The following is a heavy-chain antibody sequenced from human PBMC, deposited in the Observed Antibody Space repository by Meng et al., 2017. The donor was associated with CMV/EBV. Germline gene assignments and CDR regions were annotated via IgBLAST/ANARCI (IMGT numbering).Heavy chain of an antibody. Sequence: SGPGLSKPSTTLSPTCTVSGGSIRRSSYYCGWLRQPPGKGLEWIGSIYYSGSTYYNPSLKSRVTISVDTSKNQFSLKLSSVTAADTAVYYCAREKVGISAYWGQGTLVTVSS. CDR3: AREKVGISAY. D-gene: IGHD4-23*01. CDR1: GGSIRRSSYY. J-gene: IGHJ4*02. V-gene: IGHV4-39*07. CDR2: IYYSGST.